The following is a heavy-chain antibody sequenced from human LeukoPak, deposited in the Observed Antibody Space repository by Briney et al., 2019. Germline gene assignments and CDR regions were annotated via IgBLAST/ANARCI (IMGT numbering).Heavy chain of an antibody. CDR1: GFTVSSNY. CDR2: LYSGGST. Sequence: GGSLRLSCVVSGFTVSSNYINWVRQAPGKGLEWVSVLYSGGSTYYADFVKDRFTISRDDSKNTLYLQMNSLRAEDTAVYYCARDSSTGRYGPLDNWGQGSLVTVSS. CDR3: ARDSSTGRYGPLDN. J-gene: IGHJ4*02. V-gene: IGHV3-66*01. D-gene: IGHD1-26*01.